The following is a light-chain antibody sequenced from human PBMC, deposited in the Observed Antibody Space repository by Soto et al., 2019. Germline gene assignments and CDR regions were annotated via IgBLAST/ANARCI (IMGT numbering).Light chain of an antibody. CDR1: QSISSH. V-gene: IGKV3-11*01. J-gene: IGKJ4*01. CDR2: DAS. Sequence: EIVLTQSLATLSLSPGERATLSCRASQSISSHLTWYQQKPGQAPRLLIYDASNRATDIPARFSGSGSGTDFTLTISSLEPEDFAVYYCQRRDWPLAFGGGTKVEIK. CDR3: QRRDWPLA.